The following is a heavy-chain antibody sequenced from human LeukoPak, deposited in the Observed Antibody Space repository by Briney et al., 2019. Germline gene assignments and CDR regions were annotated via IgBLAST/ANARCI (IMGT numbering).Heavy chain of an antibody. CDR3: ARPYDSSGYYSLYYFDY. CDR1: GGTFSSYA. J-gene: IGHJ4*02. Sequence: SVKVSCKASGGTFSSYAISWVRQAPGQGLEWMGGIIPIFGTANYAQKFQGRVTITADESTSTAYMELSSLRSEDTAVYYCARPYDSSGYYSLYYFDYWGQGTLVTVSS. CDR2: IIPIFGTA. D-gene: IGHD3-22*01. V-gene: IGHV1-69*01.